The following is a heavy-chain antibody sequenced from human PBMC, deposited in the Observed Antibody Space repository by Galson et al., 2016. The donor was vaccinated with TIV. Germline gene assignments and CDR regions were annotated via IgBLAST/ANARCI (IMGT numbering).Heavy chain of an antibody. CDR3: ARVKWARAFDY. Sequence: SVKVSCKASGYIFINYYIHWVRQAPGQGLEWLGWFNPDSGATQYAQKFQGRVTMTRDTSISTAYMELRRLISDDTAVYYCARVKWARAFDYWGQGTQVTVSS. D-gene: IGHD2-8*01. V-gene: IGHV1-2*02. CDR2: FNPDSGAT. J-gene: IGHJ4*02. CDR1: GYIFINYY.